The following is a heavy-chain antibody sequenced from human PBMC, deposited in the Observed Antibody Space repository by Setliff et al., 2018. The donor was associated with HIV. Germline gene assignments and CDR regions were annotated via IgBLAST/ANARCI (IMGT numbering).Heavy chain of an antibody. CDR1: GYTFTNYW. Sequence: LGESLKISCRASGYTFTNYWIGWVRQMPGKGLEWIGVIYPGDSVTRYSPSFQGQVSISADTSITTAYLQWSSLKASDTAIYYCARHLIPGDPRYSSSWYYWGQGTLVTVSS. CDR2: IYPGDSVT. D-gene: IGHD6-13*01. CDR3: ARHLIPGDPRYSSSWYY. V-gene: IGHV5-51*01. J-gene: IGHJ4*02.